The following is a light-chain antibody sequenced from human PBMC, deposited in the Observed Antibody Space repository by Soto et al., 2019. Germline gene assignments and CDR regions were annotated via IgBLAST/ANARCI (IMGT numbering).Light chain of an antibody. CDR1: QSVRTN. V-gene: IGKV3-15*01. CDR3: QQYDVWPPH. Sequence: EIVMTQSPATLSVSPGERTTLSCRASQSVRTNLAWYQQKPGQTPRLLIYTASTRATGVPPRFSGSGSGTEFTLTISSLQSEDFAVYSCQQYDVWPPHFGQGTNLEIK. J-gene: IGKJ2*01. CDR2: TAS.